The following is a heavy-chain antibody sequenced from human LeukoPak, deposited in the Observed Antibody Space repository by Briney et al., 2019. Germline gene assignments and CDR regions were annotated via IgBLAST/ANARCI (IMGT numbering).Heavy chain of an antibody. CDR1: GFSFTTYA. Sequence: GGSLRLSCSASGFSFTTYAMSWVRQAPGKGLEWVSAISGSGSSTYYADSVKGRFTISRDNSKNTLYLQMNSLRAEDTAVYYCAKCGGRTAPGTDFDYWGQGTLVTVSS. CDR3: AKCGGRTAPGTDFDY. J-gene: IGHJ4*02. V-gene: IGHV3-23*01. D-gene: IGHD3-16*01. CDR2: ISGSGSST.